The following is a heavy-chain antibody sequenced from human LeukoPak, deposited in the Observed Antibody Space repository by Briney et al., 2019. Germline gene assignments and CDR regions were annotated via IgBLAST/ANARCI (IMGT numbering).Heavy chain of an antibody. V-gene: IGHV3-11*04. D-gene: IGHD3-9*01. CDR3: ARVAYDILTGYRYDY. CDR2: ISSSGSTI. CDR1: GFTFSDYY. J-gene: IGHJ4*02. Sequence: GGSLRHSCAASGFTFSDYYMSWIRQAPGKGLEWVSYISSSGSTIYYADSVEGRFTISRDNAKNSLYLQMNSLRAEDTAVYYCARVAYDILTGYRYDYWGQGTLVTVSS.